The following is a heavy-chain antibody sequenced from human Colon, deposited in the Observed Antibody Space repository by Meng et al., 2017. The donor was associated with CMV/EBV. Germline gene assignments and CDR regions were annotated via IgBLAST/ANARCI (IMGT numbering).Heavy chain of an antibody. D-gene: IGHD2-21*02. V-gene: IGHV1-2*02. Sequence: ASVKVSCKASGYTFTDYYIHWVRQAPGQGLEWLGWINPKTGGRNVGEKFQGRVTVTRDTSINTAYMEMSSLRFDDTAIYYWARGRIGVTGPSPGPDFWGQGALVTVSS. CDR1: GYTFTDYY. CDR3: ARGRIGVTGPSPGPDF. J-gene: IGHJ4*02. CDR2: INPKTGGR.